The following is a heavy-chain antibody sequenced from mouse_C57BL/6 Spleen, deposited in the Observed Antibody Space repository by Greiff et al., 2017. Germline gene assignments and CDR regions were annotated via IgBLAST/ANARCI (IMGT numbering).Heavy chain of an antibody. D-gene: IGHD4-1*01. V-gene: IGHV5-4*01. J-gene: IGHJ2*01. CDR2: ISDGGSST. CDR1: GFTFSSNA. CDR3: ARDNGTGDY. Sequence: EVQLVESGGGLVKPGGSLKLSCAASGFTFSSNAMSWVRQTPEKRLEWVATISDGGSSTYYPDNVQGRFTISRDNAKNNRYLQMSHLKSEDTALYYCARDNGTGDYWGQGTTLTVSS.